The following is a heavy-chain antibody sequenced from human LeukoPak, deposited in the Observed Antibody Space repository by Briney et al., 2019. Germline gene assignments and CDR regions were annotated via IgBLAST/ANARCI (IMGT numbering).Heavy chain of an antibody. CDR2: IDTSGST. CDR3: ARDHDYYDSSGYFDY. J-gene: IGHJ4*02. Sequence: SETLSLTCTVSGGSISSGSYYWSWIRQPAGKGLEWIGRIDTSGSTNYNPSLKSRVTISVDTSKNQFSLKLSSVTAADTAVYYCARDHDYYDSSGYFDYWGQGTLVTVSS. V-gene: IGHV4-61*02. D-gene: IGHD3-22*01. CDR1: GGSISSGSYY.